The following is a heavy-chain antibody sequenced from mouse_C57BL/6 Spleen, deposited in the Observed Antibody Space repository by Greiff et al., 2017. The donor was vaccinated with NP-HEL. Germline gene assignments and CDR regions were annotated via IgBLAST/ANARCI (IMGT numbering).Heavy chain of an antibody. V-gene: IGHV5-17*01. CDR3: ARSYYSNYEYAMDY. CDR2: ISSGSSTI. D-gene: IGHD2-5*01. CDR1: GFTFSDYG. Sequence: EVHLVESGGGLVKPGGSLKLSCAASGFTFSDYGMHWVRQAPEKGLEWVAYISSGSSTIYYADTVKGRFTISRDNAKNTLFLQMTSLRSEDTAMYYCARSYYSNYEYAMDYWGQGTSVTVSS. J-gene: IGHJ4*01.